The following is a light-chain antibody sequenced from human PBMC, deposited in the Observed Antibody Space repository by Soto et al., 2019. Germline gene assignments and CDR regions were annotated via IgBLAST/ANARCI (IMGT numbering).Light chain of an antibody. CDR2: GNN. J-gene: IGLJ2*01. CDR3: CSYAGGYVFEVI. Sequence: QSVLTQPPSVSGAPGQRVTISCSGSSSNFGAGYAVQWYQQLPGTAPKLLIYGNNNRPSGVPDRFSGSKSGTSASLAITGLQAEDEADYYCCSYAGGYVFEVIFGGGTKLTVL. CDR1: SSNFGAGYA. V-gene: IGLV1-40*01.